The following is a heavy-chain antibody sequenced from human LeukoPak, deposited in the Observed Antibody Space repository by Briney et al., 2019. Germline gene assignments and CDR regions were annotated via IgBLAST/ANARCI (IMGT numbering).Heavy chain of an antibody. CDR2: MYYSGST. V-gene: IGHV4-59*12. CDR3: ARAFNYYDSSGTRWYFDL. D-gene: IGHD3-22*01. J-gene: IGHJ2*01. CDR1: GGSISSYY. Sequence: PSETLSLTCTVSGGSISSYYWSWIRQPPGKGLEWIGYMYYSGSTKYNPSLKSRVTMLVDTSKNQFSLKLTSVTAADTAVYYCARAFNYYDSSGTRWYFDLWGRGTLVTVSS.